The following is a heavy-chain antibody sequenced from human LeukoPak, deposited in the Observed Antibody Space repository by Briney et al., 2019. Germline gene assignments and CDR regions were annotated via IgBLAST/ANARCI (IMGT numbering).Heavy chain of an antibody. CDR2: IYTSGST. CDR3: ARDVYCSGGSCYWESYFDY. J-gene: IGHJ4*02. Sequence: PSQTLSLTCTVSGGSISSGSYYWSWIRQPAGKGLEWIGRIYTSGSTNYNPSLKSRVTISVDTSKNQFSLKLSSVTAADTAVYYCARDVYCSGGSCYWESYFDYWGQGTLVTVSS. D-gene: IGHD2-15*01. V-gene: IGHV4-61*02. CDR1: GGSISSGSYY.